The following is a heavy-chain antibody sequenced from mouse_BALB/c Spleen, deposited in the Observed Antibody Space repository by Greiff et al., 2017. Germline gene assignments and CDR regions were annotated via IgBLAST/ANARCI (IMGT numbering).Heavy chain of an antibody. Sequence: QGQLKESGPGLVAPSQSLSITCTVSGFSLTSYGVHWVRQPPGKGLEWLGVIWAGGSTNYNSALMSRLSISKDNSKSQVFLKMNSLQTDDTAMYYCARVALNWDGYYVDYWGQGTTLTVSA. CDR2: IWAGGST. V-gene: IGHV2-9*02. CDR1: GFSLTSYG. D-gene: IGHD4-1*01. CDR3: ARVALNWDGYYVDY. J-gene: IGHJ2*01.